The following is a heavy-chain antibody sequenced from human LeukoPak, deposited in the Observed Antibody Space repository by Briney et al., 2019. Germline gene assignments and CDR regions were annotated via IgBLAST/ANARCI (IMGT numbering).Heavy chain of an antibody. Sequence: SETLSLTCTVSGGSISSYYWSWIRQPAGKGLEWIGRIYTSGSTNYNPSLKSRVTISVDTSKNQFSLKLSSVTAADTAVYYCARDRLSSYYDSSGYRDAFDIWGQGTMVTVSS. J-gene: IGHJ3*02. CDR3: ARDRLSSYYDSSGYRDAFDI. D-gene: IGHD3-22*01. CDR1: GGSISSYY. CDR2: IYTSGST. V-gene: IGHV4-4*07.